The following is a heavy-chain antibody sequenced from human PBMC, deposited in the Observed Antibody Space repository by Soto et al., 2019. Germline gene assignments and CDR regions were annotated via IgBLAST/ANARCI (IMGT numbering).Heavy chain of an antibody. CDR3: ARLFWSGYAFDY. CDR2: IYYSGSI. CDR1: GASISSDNYY. Sequence: QVQLQESGPGLVKPSQTLSLTCTVSGASISSDNYYWGWVRQPPGKGLEWVGYIYYSGSISYSPSLKSRSAISMDTSKNQLSLRVTSVTAADTAVYYCARLFWSGYAFDYWGQGTLVTVSS. J-gene: IGHJ4*02. D-gene: IGHD3-3*01. V-gene: IGHV4-31*03.